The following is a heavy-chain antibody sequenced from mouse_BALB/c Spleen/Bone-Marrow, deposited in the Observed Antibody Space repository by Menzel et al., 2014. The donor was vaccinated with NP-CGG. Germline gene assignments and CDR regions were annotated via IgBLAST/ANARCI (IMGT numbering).Heavy chain of an antibody. CDR1: GFNIKDTY. J-gene: IGHJ2*01. CDR2: IDPATGST. V-gene: IGHV14-3*02. CDR3: ARYDYGVYFDY. D-gene: IGHD2-4*01. Sequence: VQLQQPGAELVRPGALVKLSCKASGFNIKDTYMHWVKQRPEQGLEWIGRIDPATGSTKYEPKFQGKATITSDTSSNTDYLRLSNLASEDTAVYCRARYDYGVYFDYWGQGSTLSVTS.